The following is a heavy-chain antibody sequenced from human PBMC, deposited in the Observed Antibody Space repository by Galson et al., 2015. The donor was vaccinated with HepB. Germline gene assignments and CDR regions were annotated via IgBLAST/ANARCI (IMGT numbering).Heavy chain of an antibody. CDR3: AKGGTSASPIDC. V-gene: IGHV3-23*01. CDR2: IRPSGNRT. J-gene: IGHJ4*02. CDR1: GFNFRSYG. Sequence: SLRLYCADSGFNFRSYGMSWARQAPGKGLEWVSGIRPSGNRTYYLASVKGRFTISRDNSEYTLYLQLNSLRVEDTAVYYCAKGGTSASPIDCWGQGTLVTVSS.